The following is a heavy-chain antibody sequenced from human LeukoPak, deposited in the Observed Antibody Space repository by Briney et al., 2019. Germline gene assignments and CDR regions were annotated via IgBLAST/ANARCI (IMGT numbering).Heavy chain of an antibody. CDR1: GFTFSSYE. J-gene: IGHJ3*01. CDR2: ISPSSSTI. Sequence: GGSPRLSCTASGFTFSSYEMNWGRQAPGKGLEWVSCISPSSSTIYYADSVKGRFTISRDNAKKSLYLQMNSLRDEDTAVYYCARIIVGSTSRAFDVWGQGTMVTVSS. CDR3: ARIIVGSTSRAFDV. V-gene: IGHV3-48*03. D-gene: IGHD1-26*01.